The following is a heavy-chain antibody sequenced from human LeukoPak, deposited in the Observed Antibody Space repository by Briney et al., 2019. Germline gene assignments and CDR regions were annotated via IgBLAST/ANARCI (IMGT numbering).Heavy chain of an antibody. CDR3: ARDTGVVVTDF. J-gene: IGHJ4*02. Sequence: GGSLRLSCAASGFTFSSYSMNWVRQAPGKGLEWVSYISSSSSTIYYADSVKGRFTISRDNAKNSLYLQMNSLRAEDTAVYYCARDTGVVVTDFWGQGTLVTVSS. CDR2: ISSSSSTI. D-gene: IGHD2-21*02. CDR1: GFTFSSYS. V-gene: IGHV3-48*04.